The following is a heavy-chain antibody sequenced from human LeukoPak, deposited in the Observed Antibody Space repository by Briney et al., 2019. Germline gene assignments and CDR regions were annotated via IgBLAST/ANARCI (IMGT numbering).Heavy chain of an antibody. Sequence: GASVKVSCKASGYTFISYDINWVRQATGQGLEWMGGIIPIFGTANYAQKFQGRVTITTDESTSTAYMELSSLRSEDTAVYYCARGGQYCDVTNCYGSADFWGQGTLVTVSS. J-gene: IGHJ4*02. D-gene: IGHD2-15*01. CDR2: IIPIFGTA. V-gene: IGHV1-69*05. CDR3: ARGGQYCDVTNCYGSADF. CDR1: GYTFISYD.